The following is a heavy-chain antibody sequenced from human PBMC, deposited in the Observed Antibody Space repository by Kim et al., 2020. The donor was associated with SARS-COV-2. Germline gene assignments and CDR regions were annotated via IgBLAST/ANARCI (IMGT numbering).Heavy chain of an antibody. V-gene: IGHV1-8*01. CDR2: MNRNIFTA. Sequence: ASVKVSCKASGYTFTSYDLNGVRQATGQGLEWMGWMNRNIFTAGYAQKFQGRVTMTMDPSITTAYMELSSLRSEDTAVYYCARGVRTISNYDYWGQGTLVTVSS. J-gene: IGHJ4*02. CDR1: GYTFTSYD. D-gene: IGHD3-9*01. CDR3: ARGVRTISNYDY.